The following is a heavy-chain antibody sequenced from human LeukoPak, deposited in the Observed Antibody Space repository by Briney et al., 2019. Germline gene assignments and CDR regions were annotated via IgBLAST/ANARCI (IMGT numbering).Heavy chain of an antibody. CDR2: IYYSGST. J-gene: IGHJ4*02. CDR3: ARDEYSYGSRTHPYFFDY. V-gene: IGHV4-34*11. Sequence: SETLSLTCAVYGGSFSGYYWSWIRQPPGKGLEWIGSIYYSGSTYYNPSLKSRVTMSVDTSKNQFSLKLSSVTAADTALYYCARDEYSYGSRTHPYFFDYWGQGTLVTVSS. CDR1: GGSFSGYY. D-gene: IGHD5-18*01.